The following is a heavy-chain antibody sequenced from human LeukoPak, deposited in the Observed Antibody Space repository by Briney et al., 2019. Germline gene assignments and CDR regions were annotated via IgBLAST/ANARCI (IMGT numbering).Heavy chain of an antibody. CDR3: ARDRGYPRDDAFDI. Sequence: GGSLRLSCAASGFTFSNYWMSWVRQAPGKGLEWVANIKQDGSEKYYVDSVKGRFTISRDNAKNSLYLQMDSLRAEDTAVFYCARDRGYPRDDAFDIWGQGTMVTVSS. CDR1: GFTFSNYW. V-gene: IGHV3-7*03. D-gene: IGHD6-25*01. CDR2: IKQDGSEK. J-gene: IGHJ3*02.